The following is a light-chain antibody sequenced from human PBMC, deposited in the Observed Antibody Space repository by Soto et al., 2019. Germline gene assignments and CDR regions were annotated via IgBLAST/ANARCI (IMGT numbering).Light chain of an antibody. CDR3: QQYDNWPWT. J-gene: IGKJ1*01. CDR2: GAS. V-gene: IGKV3-15*01. CDR1: QSISDT. Sequence: EIVMTQSPATLSVSPGGRATLSCRASQSISDTLAWYQQKPGQAPRLLIYGASTRATGFPARFSGSGSGADFTLIISSLQSEDFAVYYCQQYDNWPWTFGQGTKVEIK.